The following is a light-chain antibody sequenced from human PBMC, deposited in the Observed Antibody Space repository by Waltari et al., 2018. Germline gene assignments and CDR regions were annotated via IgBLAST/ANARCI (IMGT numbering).Light chain of an antibody. Sequence: QQQPPGQAPYLVILDVSWWPSRLSQRFSDSKSVHTASLTISGVHAEDEAAYYCASYTSANTVLFGGGTKVTVL. CDR2: DVS. J-gene: IGLJ2*01. CDR3: ASYTSANTVL. V-gene: IGLV2-14*03.